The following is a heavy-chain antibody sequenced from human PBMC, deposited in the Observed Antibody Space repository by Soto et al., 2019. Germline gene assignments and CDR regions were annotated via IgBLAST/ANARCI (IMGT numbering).Heavy chain of an antibody. J-gene: IGHJ6*03. D-gene: IGHD6-6*01. Sequence: ASVNVSCKASGYTFTGYYMHWVRQAPGQGLEWMGWINPNSGGTNYAQKFQGWVTMTRDTSISTAYMELSRLRSDDTAVYYCARDGSSSSSYYYYYYMDVWGKGTTVTVSS. V-gene: IGHV1-2*04. CDR3: ARDGSSSSSYYYYYYMDV. CDR1: GYTFTGYY. CDR2: INPNSGGT.